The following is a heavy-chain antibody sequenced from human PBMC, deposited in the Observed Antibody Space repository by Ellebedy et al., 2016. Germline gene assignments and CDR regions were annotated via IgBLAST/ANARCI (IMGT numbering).Heavy chain of an antibody. J-gene: IGHJ4*02. D-gene: IGHD3-22*01. CDR2: IYHSGST. CDR1: GYSISSGYY. V-gene: IGHV4-38-2*02. CDR3: ARRDYGVTMIDPFDY. Sequence: SETLSLXXTVSGYSISSGYYWGWIRQPPGKGLEWIGSIYHSGSTYYNPSLKSRVTISVDTSKNQFSLKLSSVTAADTAVYYCARRDYGVTMIDPFDYWGQGTLVTVSS.